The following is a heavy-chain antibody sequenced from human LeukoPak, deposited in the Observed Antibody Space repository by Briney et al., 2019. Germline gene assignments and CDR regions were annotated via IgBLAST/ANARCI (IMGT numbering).Heavy chain of an antibody. CDR3: ARLLSSSWGNWFDP. D-gene: IGHD6-13*01. CDR1: GFTFSSYA. Sequence: GGSLRLSCAASGFTFSSYAMHWVRQAPGKGLEYVSAISSNGGSTYYANSVKGRFTISRDNSKNTLYRQMGSLRAEDMAVYYCARLLSSSWGNWFDPWGQGTLVTVSS. J-gene: IGHJ5*02. CDR2: ISSNGGST. V-gene: IGHV3-64*01.